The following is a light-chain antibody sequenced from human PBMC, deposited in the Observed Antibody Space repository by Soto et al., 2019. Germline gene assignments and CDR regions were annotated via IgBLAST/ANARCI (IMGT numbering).Light chain of an antibody. Sequence: AIQMTQSPSSLSASVGDRVTITCRASQGIRDDLAWYQQRPGKAPKLLIYAASNLQSGVPSRFSGSGSGTVFTLIISSLQPEDFATYYCLQDYDYPYTFGQGTKLEIK. CDR3: LQDYDYPYT. V-gene: IGKV1-6*01. CDR2: AAS. J-gene: IGKJ2*01. CDR1: QGIRDD.